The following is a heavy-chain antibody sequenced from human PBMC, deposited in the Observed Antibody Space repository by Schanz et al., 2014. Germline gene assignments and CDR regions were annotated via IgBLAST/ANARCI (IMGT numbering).Heavy chain of an antibody. CDR1: GFTFTGHW. CDR3: ARVVRLAYCGGDCYSGGYFDL. D-gene: IGHD2-21*01. Sequence: DVQLVESGGGLVQPGGSLRLSCAASGFTFTGHWMSWVRQAPGKGLEWVANIKEDGSKKYYVDSVRGRFTISRDNAKNSLYLQMNSLRAEDTAVYYCARVVRLAYCGGDCYSGGYFDLWGRGTLVTVSS. CDR2: IKEDGSKK. J-gene: IGHJ2*01. V-gene: IGHV3-7*01.